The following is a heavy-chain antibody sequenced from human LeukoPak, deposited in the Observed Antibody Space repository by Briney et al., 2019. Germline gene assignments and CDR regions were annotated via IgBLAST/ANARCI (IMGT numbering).Heavy chain of an antibody. J-gene: IGHJ4*02. CDR3: AKDLDESSGYRFDY. Sequence: GGSLRLSCAASGFIFSNYAMSWVRQAPGKGLEWVSAIDSTGAYTWYADSVKGRFTISKDSSKTILYLQMNSLRAEDTAVYYCAKDLDESSGYRFDYWGQGTLVTVSS. CDR2: IDSTGAYT. V-gene: IGHV3-23*01. D-gene: IGHD3-22*01. CDR1: GFIFSNYA.